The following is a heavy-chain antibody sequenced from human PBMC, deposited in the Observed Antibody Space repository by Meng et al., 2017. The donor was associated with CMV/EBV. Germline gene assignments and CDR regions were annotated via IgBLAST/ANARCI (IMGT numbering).Heavy chain of an antibody. D-gene: IGHD2-2*01. V-gene: IGHV1-8*01. J-gene: IGHJ6*02. Sequence: ASVKVSCKASGYTFTSYDINWVRQATGQGLEWMGWMNPNSGNTGYAQKFPGRVTMTRNTSISTAYMELSSLRSEDTAVYYCARGRVSDCSSTSCYRGAHYYYYGMDVWGQGTTVTVSS. CDR3: ARGRVSDCSSTSCYRGAHYYYYGMDV. CDR2: MNPNSGNT. CDR1: GYTFTSYD.